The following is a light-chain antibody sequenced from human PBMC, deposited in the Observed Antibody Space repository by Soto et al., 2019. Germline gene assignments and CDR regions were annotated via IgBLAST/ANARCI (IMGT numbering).Light chain of an antibody. J-gene: IGKJ5*01. Sequence: ETVLTQSPATLSVSPGERATLSCRPSQSVSSSYLAWYQQKPGQAPRLLIYRASSRAAGLPDRFSGSGSETEFTLTINSLQSEDFAVYYCQQYNKWPITFGQGTRLEIK. V-gene: IGKV3-15*01. CDR1: QSVSSSY. CDR2: RAS. CDR3: QQYNKWPIT.